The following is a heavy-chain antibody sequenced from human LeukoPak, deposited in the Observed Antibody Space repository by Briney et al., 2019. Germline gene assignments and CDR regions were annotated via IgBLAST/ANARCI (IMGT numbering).Heavy chain of an antibody. Sequence: SETLSLTCAVYGGSFSGYYWSWIRQPPGKGLEWIGEINHSGSTNYNPSLKSRVTISVDTSKNQFSLKLSSVTAADTAVYYCARGEDYDSSGYFDFDYWGQGPWSPSPQ. CDR1: GGSFSGYY. CDR2: INHSGST. J-gene: IGHJ4*02. D-gene: IGHD3-22*01. V-gene: IGHV4-34*01. CDR3: ARGEDYDSSGYFDFDY.